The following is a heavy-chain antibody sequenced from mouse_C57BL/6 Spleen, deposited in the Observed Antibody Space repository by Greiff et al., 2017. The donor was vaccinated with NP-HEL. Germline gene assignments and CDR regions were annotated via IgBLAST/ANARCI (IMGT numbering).Heavy chain of an antibody. V-gene: IGHV5-17*01. J-gene: IGHJ4*01. Sequence: EVQVVESGGGLVKPGGSLKLSCAASGFTFSDYGMHWVRQAPETGLEWVAYISSGSSTIYYADTVKGRFTISRDNAKNTLFLQMTSLRSEDTAMYYCAKNYDYAMDYWGQGTSVTVSS. CDR1: GFTFSDYG. CDR3: AKNYDYAMDY. D-gene: IGHD2-4*01. CDR2: ISSGSSTI.